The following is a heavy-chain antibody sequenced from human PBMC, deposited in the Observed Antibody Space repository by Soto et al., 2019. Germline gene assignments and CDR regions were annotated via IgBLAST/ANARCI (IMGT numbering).Heavy chain of an antibody. D-gene: IGHD3-22*01. Sequence: VSGPTLVNPTQTLTLTCTFSGFSLSTSGVGVGWIRQPPGKALEWIALIYWNDDKRYSPSLKSRLTITKDTSKNQVVLTMTNMDPVDTATYYCAHWGVYYDSSGYSNWGQGTLVTVSS. J-gene: IGHJ4*02. CDR1: GFSLSTSGVG. V-gene: IGHV2-5*01. CDR2: IYWNDDK. CDR3: AHWGVYYDSSGYSN.